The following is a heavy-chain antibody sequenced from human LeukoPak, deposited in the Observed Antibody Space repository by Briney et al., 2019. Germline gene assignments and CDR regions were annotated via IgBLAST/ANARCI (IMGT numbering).Heavy chain of an antibody. J-gene: IGHJ4*02. V-gene: IGHV3-74*01. D-gene: IGHD3-22*01. CDR2: INSDGSGT. CDR3: VKDDAFYYYSSGSGPVVY. CDR1: GFTFSSYW. Sequence: GGSLRLSCAASGFTFSSYWMHWVRQAPGKGLVWLSRINSDGSGTRYADSVKGRFSISRDNSKNTLYLKMRSLRAEDTAVYYCVKDDAFYYYSSGSGPVVYWGQGTLVTVSS.